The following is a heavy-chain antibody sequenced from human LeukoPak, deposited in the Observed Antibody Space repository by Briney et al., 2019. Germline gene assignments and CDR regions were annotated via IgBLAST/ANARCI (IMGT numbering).Heavy chain of an antibody. CDR1: GYTFTGYY. V-gene: IGHV1-2*02. J-gene: IGHJ4*02. CDR2: INPNSGGT. D-gene: IGHD6-19*01. CDR3: ARDFKKDSSGWYLNY. Sequence: ASVKVSCKASGYTFTGYYMHWVRQAPGQGLEWMGWINPNSGGTNYAQKFQGRVTMTRDTSISTAYVELSRLRSDDTAVYYCARDFKKDSSGWYLNYWGQGTLVTVSS.